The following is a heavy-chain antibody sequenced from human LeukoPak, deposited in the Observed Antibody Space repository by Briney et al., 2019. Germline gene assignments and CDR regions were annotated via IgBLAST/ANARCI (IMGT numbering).Heavy chain of an antibody. V-gene: IGHV1-8*01. D-gene: IGHD4-23*01. CDR2: MNPNRGNT. J-gene: IGHJ5*02. CDR3: ARGPNKSDGGNSGSAWFDP. Sequence: ASVNVSCKSSVYTFTTYDMNGVRRATRQGLEGMGWMNPNRGNTVYAQKLEDRVTMTRNTSISTAYMELSSLRSEDTAVYYCARGPNKSDGGNSGSAWFDPWGQGTLVTVSS. CDR1: VYTFTTYD.